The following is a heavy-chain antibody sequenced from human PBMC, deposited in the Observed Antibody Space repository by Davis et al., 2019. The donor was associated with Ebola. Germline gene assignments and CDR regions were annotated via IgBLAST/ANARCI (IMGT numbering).Heavy chain of an antibody. CDR3: AKTDYYYYGMDV. V-gene: IGHV3-23*01. Sequence: GESLKISCAASGFTFSSYAVSWVRQAPGKGLEWVSAISGSGGSTYYADSVKGRFTISRDNSKNTLYLQMNSLRAEDTAVYYCAKTDYYYYGMDVWGKGTTVTVSS. CDR1: GFTFSSYA. CDR2: ISGSGGST. J-gene: IGHJ6*04.